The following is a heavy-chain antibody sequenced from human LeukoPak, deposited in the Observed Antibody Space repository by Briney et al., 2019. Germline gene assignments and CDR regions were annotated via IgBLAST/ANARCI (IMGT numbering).Heavy chain of an antibody. CDR1: GFTFSSYW. V-gene: IGHV3-7*01. Sequence: GGSLRLSCAASGFTFSSYWMSWVRQAPGKGLEWVANIKQDGSEKYYVDSVKDRFTISRDNAKNSLYLQMNSLRAEDTAVYYCAREAYDLWSGYWNDYWGQGTLVTVSS. CDR2: IKQDGSEK. J-gene: IGHJ4*02. D-gene: IGHD3-3*01. CDR3: AREAYDLWSGYWNDY.